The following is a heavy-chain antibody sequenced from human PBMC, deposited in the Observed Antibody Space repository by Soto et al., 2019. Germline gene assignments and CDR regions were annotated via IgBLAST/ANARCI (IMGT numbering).Heavy chain of an antibody. CDR1: GYTFTSYG. V-gene: IGHV1-18*01. J-gene: IGHJ4*02. CDR2: ISAYNGNT. CDR3: AGPEMGTTPPGY. Sequence: QVQLVQSGAEVKKPGASVKVSCKASGYTFTSYGISWVRQAPGQGLEWMGWISAYNGNTNYAQKLQGRVTMTTDTATSTAYMELMSLISDDTAVYYCAGPEMGTTPPGYWGQGTLVTVSS. D-gene: IGHD1-1*01.